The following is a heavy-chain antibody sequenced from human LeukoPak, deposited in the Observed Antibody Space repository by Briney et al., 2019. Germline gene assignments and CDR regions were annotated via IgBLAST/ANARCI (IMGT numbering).Heavy chain of an antibody. D-gene: IGHD3-3*01. V-gene: IGHV3-53*01. Sequence: TGGSLRLSCEASGFNVRTNYMSWVRQAPGKGLEWVSVIFRDGSTYYGDSVKGRFSISRDNSKNMVYLQMNNLRAEDTAVYYCARDFFDFWGGSWVWGQGTLVTVSS. J-gene: IGHJ4*02. CDR1: GFNVRTNY. CDR2: IFRDGST. CDR3: ARDFFDFWGGSWV.